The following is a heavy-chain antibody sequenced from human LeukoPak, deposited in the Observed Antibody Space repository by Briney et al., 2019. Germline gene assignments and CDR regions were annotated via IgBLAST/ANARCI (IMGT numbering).Heavy chain of an antibody. CDR3: ARDLDCSSTSCIPYGMDV. Sequence: GGSLRLSCAASGFTFSDYYMSWIRQAPGKGLEWVSYISSSSSYTNYADSVKGRFTISRDNAKNSLYLQMNSLRAEDTAVYYCARDLDCSSTSCIPYGMDVWGNGTTVTVSS. J-gene: IGHJ6*04. D-gene: IGHD2-2*01. CDR1: GFTFSDYY. CDR2: ISSSSSYT. V-gene: IGHV3-11*06.